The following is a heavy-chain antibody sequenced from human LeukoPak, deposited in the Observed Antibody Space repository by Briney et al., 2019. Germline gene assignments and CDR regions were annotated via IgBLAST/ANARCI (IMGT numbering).Heavy chain of an antibody. J-gene: IGHJ5*02. Sequence: SETLSLTCTVSDDSISSISFYWGWIRQPPGKGLEWIGSIYYGGTTYYNPSLESRVTMSLDTSKKQFSLRLGSVTAADTAVYYCVAYTSSLRWFDPWGQGTLVIVSS. V-gene: IGHV4-39*07. D-gene: IGHD6-13*01. CDR1: DDSISSISFY. CDR3: VAYTSSLRWFDP. CDR2: IYYGGTT.